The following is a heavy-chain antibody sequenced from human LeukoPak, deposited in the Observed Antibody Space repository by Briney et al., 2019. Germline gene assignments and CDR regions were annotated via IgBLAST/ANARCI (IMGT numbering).Heavy chain of an antibody. Sequence: GGALRLSCAASGFTFSSYAMHWVRQAPGKGLEWVAVISYDGSKKYYADSVKGRFPISRDTSKPTLYLQMTSLRAEDTAAYYCATDPSLYSSGSDYWDQGTLVTVSS. J-gene: IGHJ4*02. V-gene: IGHV3-30*04. CDR2: ISYDGSKK. CDR1: GFTFSSYA. CDR3: ATDPSLYSSGSDY. D-gene: IGHD6-19*01.